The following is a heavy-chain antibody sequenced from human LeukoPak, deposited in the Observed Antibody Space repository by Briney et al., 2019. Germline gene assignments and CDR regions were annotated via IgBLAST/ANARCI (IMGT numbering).Heavy chain of an antibody. V-gene: IGHV3-23*01. Sequence: GGSLRLSCAASGFTFSSYAMSWVRQAPGKGLEWVSAISGSGGSTYYADSVKGRFTISRDNSKNTLYLQMNSLRAEDTAVYYGAKKRIRLGPRPRKFDYGGQGPRVTVSS. D-gene: IGHD5-18*01. CDR1: GFTFSSYA. CDR2: ISGSGGST. CDR3: AKKRIRLGPRPRKFDY. J-gene: IGHJ4*02.